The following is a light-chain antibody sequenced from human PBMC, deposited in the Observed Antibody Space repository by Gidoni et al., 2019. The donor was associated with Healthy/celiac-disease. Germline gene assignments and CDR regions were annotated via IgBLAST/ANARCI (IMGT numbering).Light chain of an antibody. CDR1: QSVSSSY. CDR2: GAS. J-gene: IGKJ4*01. Sequence: EIVLTQSPGTLSLSPGERATLSCRASQSVSSSYLARYQQKPGQAPRLLIYGASSRATGIPDRFSGSGSGTDFTLTISRLEPEDFAVYYCQQYGSSPPLTFGGXTKVEIK. V-gene: IGKV3-20*01. CDR3: QQYGSSPPLT.